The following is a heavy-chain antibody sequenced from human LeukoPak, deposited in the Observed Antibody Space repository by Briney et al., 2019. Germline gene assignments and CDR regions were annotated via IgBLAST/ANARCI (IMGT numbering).Heavy chain of an antibody. CDR2: TSGDGGAT. V-gene: IGHV3-43*02. CDR3: AKEKRSNCFSDFDY. J-gene: IGHJ4*02. CDR1: GFTFDDYA. D-gene: IGHD4-11*01. Sequence: PGGSLRLSCAASGFTFDDYAIHWVRQAPGKGLEWLSVTSGDGGATDYADSVKGRFTISRDNSKSSLYLQMYSLRTDDTALYYCAKEKRSNCFSDFDYWGQGTLVTVSS.